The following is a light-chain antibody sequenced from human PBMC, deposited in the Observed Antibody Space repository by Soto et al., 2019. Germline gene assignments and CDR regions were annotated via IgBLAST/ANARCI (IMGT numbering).Light chain of an antibody. V-gene: IGLV2-14*01. Sequence: QSVLTQPASVSGSPGQSITISCTGTSSDVGGYNSVSWYQQQSGKAPKLMIHEVSNRPSGVSNRFSGSKSGNTASLTISGLQAEDEADYYCSSYTSSRAYVFGIGTKVTAL. J-gene: IGLJ1*01. CDR3: SSYTSSRAYV. CDR1: SSDVGGYNS. CDR2: EVS.